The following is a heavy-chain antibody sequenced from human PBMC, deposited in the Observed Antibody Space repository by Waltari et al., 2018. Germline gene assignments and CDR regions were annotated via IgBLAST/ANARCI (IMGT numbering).Heavy chain of an antibody. CDR2: ISGSGGST. Sequence: EVQLLESGGGLVQPGGSLRLPCAASGFTFSSYAMTWVRQAPGKGLEWVSGISGSGGSTDYADSVKGRFIISRDNSKNMLSLQMNSLRAEDTAVYYCCSIVVPPAIAYWGQGTLVTVSS. CDR1: GFTFSSYA. V-gene: IGHV3-23*01. J-gene: IGHJ4*02. CDR3: CSIVVPPAIAY. D-gene: IGHD2-2*01.